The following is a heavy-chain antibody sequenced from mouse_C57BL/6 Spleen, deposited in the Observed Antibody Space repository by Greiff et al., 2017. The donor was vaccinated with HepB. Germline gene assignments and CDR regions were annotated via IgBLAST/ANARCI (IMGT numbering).Heavy chain of an antibody. CDR2: ISDGGSYT. CDR3: ARDQGEGAY. Sequence: EVQLVESGGDLVKPGGSLKLSCAASGFTFSSYAMSWVRQTPEKRLEWVATISDGGSYTYYPDNVKGRFTISRDNAKNNLYLQMSHLKSEDTAMYYCARDQGEGAYWGQGTLVTVSA. CDR1: GFTFSSYA. V-gene: IGHV5-4*01. J-gene: IGHJ3*01. D-gene: IGHD3-2*02.